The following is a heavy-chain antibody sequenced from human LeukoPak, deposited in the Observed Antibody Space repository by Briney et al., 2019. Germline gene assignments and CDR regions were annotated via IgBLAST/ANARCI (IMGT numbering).Heavy chain of an antibody. J-gene: IGHJ4*02. CDR3: ARVDEDGFDF. CDR1: GYTFSSYG. CDR2: ISTYNGNT. Sequence: EASVKVSCKGSGYTFSSYGSSWVRQAPGQGLEWMGWISTYNGNTNYAQKLQGRVTMTTDTSTSTAYMELRSLRSDDTAVYYCARVDEDGFDFWGQGTLVTVSS. V-gene: IGHV1-18*01.